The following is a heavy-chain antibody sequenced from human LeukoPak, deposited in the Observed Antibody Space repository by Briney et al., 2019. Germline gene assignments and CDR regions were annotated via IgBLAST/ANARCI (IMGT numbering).Heavy chain of an antibody. Sequence: PSQTLSLTCTVSGGSISSGDYYWSWIRQPPGKGLEWIGYIYYSGSTYYNPSLKSRVTTSVDTSKNQFSLKLSSVTAADTAVYYCARAVIASLRFDPWGQGTLVTVSS. CDR2: IYYSGST. D-gene: IGHD2-21*01. V-gene: IGHV4-30-4*01. CDR3: ARAVIASLRFDP. J-gene: IGHJ5*02. CDR1: GGSISSGDYY.